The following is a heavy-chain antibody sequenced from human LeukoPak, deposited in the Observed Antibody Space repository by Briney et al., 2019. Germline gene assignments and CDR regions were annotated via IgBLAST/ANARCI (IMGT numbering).Heavy chain of an antibody. J-gene: IGHJ4*02. D-gene: IGHD2-2*02. CDR1: GFTFSSYA. Sequence: PGGSLRLSCAASGFTFSSYAMSWVRQAPGKGLEWVSYISSSSSTIYYADSVKGRFTISRDNAKNSLYLQMNSLRAEDTAVYYCAKTIAKYQLLYAFDYWGQGTLVTVSS. V-gene: IGHV3-48*01. CDR2: ISSSSSTI. CDR3: AKTIAKYQLLYAFDY.